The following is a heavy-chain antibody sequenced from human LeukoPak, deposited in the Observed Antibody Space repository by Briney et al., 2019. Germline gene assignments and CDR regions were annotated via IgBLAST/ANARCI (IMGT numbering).Heavy chain of an antibody. CDR3: AKLAGTYSSGWYIDY. CDR1: GFTFSSYA. Sequence: GGSLRLSCAASGFTFSSYAMTWVRQAPGKGLEWVSGISGSGGSTYFPDSVKGRFTISRDNSKNTLYLQMNNLTAEDRAVYYCAKLAGTYSSGWYIDYWGRGTLVTVSS. CDR2: ISGSGGST. V-gene: IGHV3-23*01. D-gene: IGHD6-13*01. J-gene: IGHJ4*02.